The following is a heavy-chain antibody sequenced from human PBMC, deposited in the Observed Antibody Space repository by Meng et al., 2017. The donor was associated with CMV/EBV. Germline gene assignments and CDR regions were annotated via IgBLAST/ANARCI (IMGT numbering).Heavy chain of an antibody. CDR3: ARRPGYSSSWSGDAFDI. Sequence: LRLSCAISGDSVSSNSAAWNWIRQSPSRGLEWLGRTYYRSKWYNDYAVSVKSRITINPDTSKNQFSLQLNSVTPEDTAVYYCARRPGYSSSWSGDAFDIWGQGTMVTVSS. D-gene: IGHD6-13*01. CDR1: GDSVSSNSAA. CDR2: TYYRSKWYN. J-gene: IGHJ3*02. V-gene: IGHV6-1*01.